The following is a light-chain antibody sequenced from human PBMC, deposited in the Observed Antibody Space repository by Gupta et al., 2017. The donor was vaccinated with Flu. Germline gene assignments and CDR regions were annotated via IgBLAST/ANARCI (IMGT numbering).Light chain of an antibody. J-gene: IGLJ3*02. Sequence: QSALPKPASVSGSPGPSITISCTGTPSDIGTYNLVSWFQQFPGKAPQLILFEVTKRPSGVSPRFSGSKFDNTASLTISGLQAEDEAVYYCTSYAGSNIFRVFGGGTKLTVL. CDR1: PSDIGTYNL. CDR3: TSYAGSNIFRV. V-gene: IGLV2-23*02. CDR2: EVT.